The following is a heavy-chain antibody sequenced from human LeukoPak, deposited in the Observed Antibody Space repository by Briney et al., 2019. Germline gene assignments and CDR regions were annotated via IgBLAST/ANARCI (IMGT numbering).Heavy chain of an antibody. CDR1: GFTSSSYE. D-gene: IGHD3-9*01. V-gene: IGHV3-23*01. J-gene: IGHJ4*02. CDR3: AKLTLDWLYSVDY. CDR2: ISGSGGST. Sequence: GGSLRLSCAASGFTSSSYEMNWVRQAPGKGLEWVSAISGSGGSTYYADSVKGRFTISRDNSKNTLYLQMNSLRAEDTAVYYCAKLTLDWLYSVDYWGQGTLVAVSS.